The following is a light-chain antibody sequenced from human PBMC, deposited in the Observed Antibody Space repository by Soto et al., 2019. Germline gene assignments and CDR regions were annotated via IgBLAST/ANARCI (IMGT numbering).Light chain of an antibody. V-gene: IGKV1-39*01. CDR3: QQSYITPYT. CDR1: QDISNF. J-gene: IGKJ2*01. Sequence: DIKVTHGPCSLSESVGDRVTIACQASQDISNFLNWYHQTAGKAPRLLIYDVSSLQPGVASRFSGSGSGTDFTLTISSLHPEDFVTYYCQQSYITPYTFGQGTKVDIK. CDR2: DVS.